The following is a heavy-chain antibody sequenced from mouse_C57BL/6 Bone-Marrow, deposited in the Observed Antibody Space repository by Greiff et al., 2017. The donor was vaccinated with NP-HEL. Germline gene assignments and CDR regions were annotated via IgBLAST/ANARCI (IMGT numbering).Heavy chain of an antibody. V-gene: IGHV5-12*01. J-gene: IGHJ4*01. CDR2: ISNGGGST. CDR1: GFTFSDYY. CDR3: ARITTVVEGYAMDY. D-gene: IGHD1-1*01. Sequence: EVKLVESGGGLVQPGGSLKLSCAASGFTFSDYYMYWVRQTPEKRLEWVAYISNGGGSTYYPDTVKGRFTISRGNAKNTLYLQMSRLKSEDTAMYYCARITTVVEGYAMDYWGQGTSVTVSS.